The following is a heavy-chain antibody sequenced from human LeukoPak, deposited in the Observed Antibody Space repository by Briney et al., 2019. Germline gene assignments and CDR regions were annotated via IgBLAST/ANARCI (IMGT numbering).Heavy chain of an antibody. D-gene: IGHD5-18*01. Sequence: SETLSLTCAVYGVSFSGYYWSWIRQPPGKGLEWIGEINHSGSTNYNPSLKSRVTISVDTSKNQFSLKLSSVTAADTAVYYCARGKRIQLWLKNSWFDPWGQGTLVTVSS. CDR2: INHSGST. CDR1: GVSFSGYY. CDR3: ARGKRIQLWLKNSWFDP. J-gene: IGHJ5*02. V-gene: IGHV4-34*01.